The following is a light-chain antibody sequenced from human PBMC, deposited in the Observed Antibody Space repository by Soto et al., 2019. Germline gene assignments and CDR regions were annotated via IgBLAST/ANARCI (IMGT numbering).Light chain of an antibody. V-gene: IGKV3-20*01. J-gene: IGKJ1*01. CDR2: GAS. Sequence: ELVLKQSQGTLSLSPGERATLSCRASQSVSSSYLAWYQHKPGQEPRLLIYGASSRATGIPDRFSGSGSETDVTLTISRVELADFAVYYCQQYGSSSWTFGQGAKVEIK. CDR3: QQYGSSSWT. CDR1: QSVSSSY.